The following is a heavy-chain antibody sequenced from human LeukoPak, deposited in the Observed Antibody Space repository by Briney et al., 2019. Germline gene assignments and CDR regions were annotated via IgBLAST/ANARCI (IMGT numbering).Heavy chain of an antibody. D-gene: IGHD6-13*01. CDR2: INHSGST. V-gene: IGHV4-34*01. CDR3: ARGRFSSSWWRNNWFDP. Sequence: SETLSLTCAVYGGSFSGYYWSWIRQPPGKGLEWIGEINHSGSTNYNPPPKSRVTISVDTSKNQFSLKLSSVTAADTAVYYCARGRFSSSWWRNNWFDPWGQGTLVTVSS. CDR1: GGSFSGYY. J-gene: IGHJ5*02.